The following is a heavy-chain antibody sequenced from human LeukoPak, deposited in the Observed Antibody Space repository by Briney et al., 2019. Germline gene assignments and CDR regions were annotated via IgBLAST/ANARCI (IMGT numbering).Heavy chain of an antibody. Sequence: GGSLRLSCEGSGFIFSTYSLSWVRQAPGKGLEWVSSISSSSDYIYYADSVKGRFTISRDNAKNSLYLQMNSLRGEDTAMYYCATGRSYGDSRCIDLWGRGTLVTVSS. CDR3: ATGRSYGDSRCIDL. J-gene: IGHJ2*01. CDR2: ISSSSDYI. CDR1: GFIFSTYS. V-gene: IGHV3-21*06. D-gene: IGHD4-17*01.